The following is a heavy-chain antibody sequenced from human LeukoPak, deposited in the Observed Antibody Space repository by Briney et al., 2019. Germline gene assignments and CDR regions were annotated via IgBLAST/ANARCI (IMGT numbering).Heavy chain of an antibody. D-gene: IGHD2-15*01. J-gene: IGHJ4*02. CDR3: ARDRYCSGI. V-gene: IGHV3-7*01. CDR1: GFTFSSYW. Sequence: GGSLRLSCAASGFTFSSYWMSWVRQAPGKGLECVAHIKQDGSEKYYVDSAKGGFTISRDNAKNSLYLQMNSLRAEDTAVYYCARDRYCSGIWGQGTLVTVSS. CDR2: IKQDGSEK.